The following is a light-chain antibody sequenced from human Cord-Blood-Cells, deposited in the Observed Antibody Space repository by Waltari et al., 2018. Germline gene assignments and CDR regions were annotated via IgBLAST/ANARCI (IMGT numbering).Light chain of an antibody. J-gene: IGKJ2*03. CDR3: QQCCSRPHS. V-gene: IGKV4-1*01. Sequence: DIVMTQSPDSLDASLGERAIINCETSHRVLYSSTNKNYLAWYQQKPGQPPRLPIYCASTRESGVPDRFSGSGSGTDFTLTISSLEAEDLAVYYCQQCCSRPHSFGEGTKLEIK. CDR2: CAS. CDR1: HRVLYSSTNKNY.